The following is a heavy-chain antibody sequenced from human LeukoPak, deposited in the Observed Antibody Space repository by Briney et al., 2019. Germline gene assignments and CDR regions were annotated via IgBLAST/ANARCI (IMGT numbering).Heavy chain of an antibody. CDR1: GGSISISSHY. CDR2: IFYSGST. V-gene: IGHV4-39*07. J-gene: IGHJ4*02. CDR3: ARGSGAFDY. Sequence: SETLSLTCSVSGGSISISSHYWGWIRQPPGKGLEWIGNIFYSGSTYYNPSLNNRVTISVDTSKNQFSLLLTSVTAADTAVYYCARGSGAFDYWGQGTLVTVSS.